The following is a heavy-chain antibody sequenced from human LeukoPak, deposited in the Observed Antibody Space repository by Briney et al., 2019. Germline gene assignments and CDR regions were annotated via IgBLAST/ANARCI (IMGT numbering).Heavy chain of an antibody. CDR3: SSGFGELLQIDY. Sequence: PGGSLRLSCAASGFTFSSLWMHWVRQAPGKGLEWVAVISYDGSNKYYADSVKGRFTISRDNSKNTLYLQMNSLRAEDTAVYYCSSGFGELLQIDYWGQGTLVTVSS. D-gene: IGHD3-10*01. V-gene: IGHV3-30*03. CDR2: ISYDGSNK. CDR1: GFTFSSLW. J-gene: IGHJ4*02.